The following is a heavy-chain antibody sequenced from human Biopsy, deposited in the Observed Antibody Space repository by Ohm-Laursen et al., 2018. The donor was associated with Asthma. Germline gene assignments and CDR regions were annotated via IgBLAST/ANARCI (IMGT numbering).Heavy chain of an antibody. J-gene: IGHJ6*02. Sequence: GASVKVSCKASGGTFSSYAISWVRQAPGQGLEWMGGIIPIFGSSNYAQRFQGRVTITADESTSTAYMELRSLRSDDTAVYYCAREAYDILTGYYGGGGMDVWGQGTTVTVSS. CDR3: AREAYDILTGYYGGGGMDV. D-gene: IGHD3-9*01. CDR1: GGTFSSYA. V-gene: IGHV1-69*13. CDR2: IIPIFGSS.